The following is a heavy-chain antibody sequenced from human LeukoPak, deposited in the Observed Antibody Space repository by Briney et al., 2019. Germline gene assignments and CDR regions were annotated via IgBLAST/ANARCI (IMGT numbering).Heavy chain of an antibody. CDR3: ARFGYVAAVDV. CDR2: INPAGSEA. J-gene: IGHJ4*02. CDR1: GFSFSASW. D-gene: IGHD2-15*01. Sequence: GGSLRLSCAASGFSFSASWMTWVRQPPGRGLEWVANINPAGSEAYYVDPVKGRFSISRDNAKNLVYLQMNSLRAEDTAVEHCARFGYVAAVDVWGQGTPVTVSS. V-gene: IGHV3-7*01.